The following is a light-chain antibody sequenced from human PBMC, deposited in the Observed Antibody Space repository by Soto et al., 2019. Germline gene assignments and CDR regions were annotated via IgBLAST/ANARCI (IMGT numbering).Light chain of an antibody. CDR2: TAS. V-gene: IGKV1-17*01. Sequence: DIQMTQSPSSLSASVGDRVTITCRASQGIGIALGWYQQKPGKVPKRLIYTASNLQSGVPSRFSGSGSGTEFTLTISSLQPEDFATYYGLQHLSYSWTFGQGTKVEIK. CDR3: LQHLSYSWT. CDR1: QGIGIA. J-gene: IGKJ1*01.